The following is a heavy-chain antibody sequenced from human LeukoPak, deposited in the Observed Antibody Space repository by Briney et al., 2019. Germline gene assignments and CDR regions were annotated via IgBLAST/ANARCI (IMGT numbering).Heavy chain of an antibody. CDR1: GGTFSTYT. J-gene: IGHJ4*02. D-gene: IGHD6-6*01. Sequence: SVKVSCKASGGTFSTYTISWVRQAPGQGLEWMGGINPIIGTANHAQKFQGRLTITRNTSIGTAYMDLSSLRSEDTAVYYCARYSSSSFDYWGQGTLVTVSS. V-gene: IGHV1-69*16. CDR2: INPIIGTA. CDR3: ARYSSSSFDY.